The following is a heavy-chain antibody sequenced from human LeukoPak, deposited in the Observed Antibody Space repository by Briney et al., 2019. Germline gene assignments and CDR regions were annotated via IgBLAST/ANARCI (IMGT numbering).Heavy chain of an antibody. Sequence: KPSETLSLTGGGSGGAITSTNWGSWVRQPPGQGLEWIGEVSLTGLTNYNPSLSSRVIMALDTSKNHLSLNLTSVTAADTAIYYCSRENGAFSPFGYWGQGTLVIVPS. J-gene: IGHJ4*02. CDR3: SRENGAFSPFGY. V-gene: IGHV4-4*02. D-gene: IGHD2-8*01. CDR1: GGAITSTNW. CDR2: VSLTGLT.